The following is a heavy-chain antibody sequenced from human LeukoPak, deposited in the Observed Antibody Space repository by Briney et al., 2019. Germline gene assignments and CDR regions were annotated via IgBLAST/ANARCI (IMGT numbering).Heavy chain of an antibody. Sequence: SETLSLTCAVYGGSFSGYYWSWIRQPPGKGLEWIGEINHSGSTNYNPSLKSRVTISVDTSKNQFSLKLSSVTAADTAVYYCARGITGTWGQGTLVTVPS. CDR3: ARGITGT. D-gene: IGHD1-20*01. V-gene: IGHV4-34*01. CDR2: INHSGST. CDR1: GGSFSGYY. J-gene: IGHJ5*02.